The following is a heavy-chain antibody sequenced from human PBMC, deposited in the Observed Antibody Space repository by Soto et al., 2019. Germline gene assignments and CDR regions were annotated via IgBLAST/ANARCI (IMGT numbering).Heavy chain of an antibody. V-gene: IGHV4-34*01. D-gene: IGHD2-8*01. J-gene: IGHJ3*01. CDR1: GGSFSGYY. Sequence: QVRLQQWGTGLLKPSETLSLTCGVEGGSFSGYYWSWIRQSPGKGLEWIGEINESGSTNYNAYLKGPVTASVDRAKNHVSLKLTHVTAADPAVNYCARPICTCFSCSFGLRYAFDVWGQGTMVTVAS. CDR2: INESGST. CDR3: ARPICTCFSCSFGLRYAFDV.